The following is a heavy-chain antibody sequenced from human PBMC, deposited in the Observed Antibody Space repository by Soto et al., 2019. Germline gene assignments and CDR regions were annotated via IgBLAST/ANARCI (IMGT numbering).Heavy chain of an antibody. CDR3: VRDRDWAFDY. V-gene: IGHV3-48*02. CDR2: ITGSSNII. J-gene: IGHJ4*02. CDR1: GFTFSTYS. Sequence: EAQVVESGGGLVQPGGSLSLSCAVSGFTFSTYSMNWVRQAPGKGLEWISYITGSSNIISYADSVKGRFTLSRDNAKNSVNLQMDSLRDEDTAVYYCVRDRDWAFDYWGQGTLVTVSS. D-gene: IGHD3-9*01.